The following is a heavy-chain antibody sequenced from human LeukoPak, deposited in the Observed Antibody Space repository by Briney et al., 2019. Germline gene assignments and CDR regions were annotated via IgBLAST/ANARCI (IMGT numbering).Heavy chain of an antibody. J-gene: IGHJ6*02. CDR2: ISGSGGST. CDR1: GFTFSSYA. CDR3: AKAMQQLGYYYYYGMDV. D-gene: IGHD6-13*01. Sequence: GGSLRLSCAASGFTFSSYAMSWVRQAPGKGLEWVSAISGSGGSTYYADSVKGRFTISRDNAKNTLYLQMNSLRAEDTAVYYCAKAMQQLGYYYYYGMDVWGQGTTVTVSS. V-gene: IGHV3-23*01.